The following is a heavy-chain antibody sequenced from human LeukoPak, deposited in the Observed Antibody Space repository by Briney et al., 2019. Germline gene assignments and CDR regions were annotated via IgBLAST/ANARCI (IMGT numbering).Heavy chain of an antibody. CDR1: GGTFSSYA. CDR2: IIPIFGTA. D-gene: IGHD3-3*01. CDR3: AISIFGVVRGVWRSSLGAYYYGMDV. J-gene: IGHJ6*02. Sequence: ASVKVSCKASGGTFSSYAISWVRQAPGQGLEWKGGIIPIFGTANYAQKFQGRVTITADESTSTAYMELSSLRSEDTAVYYCAISIFGVVRGVWRSSLGAYYYGMDVWGQGTTVTVSS. V-gene: IGHV1-69*13.